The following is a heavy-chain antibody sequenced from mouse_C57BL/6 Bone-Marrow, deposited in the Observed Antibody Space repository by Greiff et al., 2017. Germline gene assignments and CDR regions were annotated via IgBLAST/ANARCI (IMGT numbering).Heavy chain of an antibody. CDR2: IYPRDGST. V-gene: IGHV1-85*01. CDR3: ARHRLLLRTWFAY. Sequence: VKLQESGPELVKPGASVKLSCKASGYTFTSYDINWVKQRPGQGLEWIGWIYPRDGSTKYNEKFKGKATLTVDTSSSTAYMELHSLTSEDSAVYFCARHRLLLRTWFAYWGQGTLVTVSA. D-gene: IGHD1-1*01. CDR1: GYTFTSYD. J-gene: IGHJ3*01.